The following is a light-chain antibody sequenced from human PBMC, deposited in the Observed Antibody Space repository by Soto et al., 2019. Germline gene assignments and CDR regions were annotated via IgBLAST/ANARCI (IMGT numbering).Light chain of an antibody. CDR3: QQYNNWPIT. Sequence: EIVMTHSPATLSVSAGERAARSCRASESVSNGLAWYQQKPGQAPRLLIYGASTRATGIPGRFSGSGSGTEFTLTISSLQSEDFAVYYCQQYNNWPITFGQGTRLEI. CDR2: GAS. CDR1: ESVSNG. V-gene: IGKV3-15*01. J-gene: IGKJ5*01.